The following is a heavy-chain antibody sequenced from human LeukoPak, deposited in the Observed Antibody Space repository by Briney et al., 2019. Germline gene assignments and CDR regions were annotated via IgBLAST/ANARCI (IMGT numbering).Heavy chain of an antibody. CDR2: IYHSGST. CDR3: ARGQEVVAIEMYAFDI. Sequence: SETLSLTCTVSGYSISSGYYWGWIRQPPGKGLEWIGSIYHSGSTNYNPSLKSRVTISVDTSKNQFSLKLSSVTAADTAVYYCARGQEVVAIEMYAFDIWGRGTMVTVSS. D-gene: IGHD3-22*01. V-gene: IGHV4-38-2*02. J-gene: IGHJ3*02. CDR1: GYSISSGYY.